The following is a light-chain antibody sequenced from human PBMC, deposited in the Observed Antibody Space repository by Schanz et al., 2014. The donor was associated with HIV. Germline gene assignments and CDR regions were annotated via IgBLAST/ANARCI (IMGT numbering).Light chain of an antibody. CDR1: SSDIG. CDR3: SSYTTNRTMA. CDR2: EVS. V-gene: IGLV2-8*01. Sequence: QSALTQPPSASGSPGQSVAISCTGASSDIGVSWYQQHPGKAPKLMIYEVSERPSGVPDRFSGSKSGNAASLTISSLQTDDEGDYYCSSYTTNRTMAFGGGTKLTVL. J-gene: IGLJ2*01.